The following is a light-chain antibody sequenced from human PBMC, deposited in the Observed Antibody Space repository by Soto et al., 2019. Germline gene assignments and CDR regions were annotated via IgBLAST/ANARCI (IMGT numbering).Light chain of an antibody. CDR1: QSVSSNS. CDR3: QQYGDPPRT. J-gene: IGKJ1*01. CDR2: GVS. V-gene: IGKV3-20*01. Sequence: EIVLTQSPGTLSLSPGERAIVSCRASQSVSSNSLAWYQQKPGQVPRLLMYGVSTRATGIPDRFRGSGSGTDFSLTISRLEPEDFAVYYCQQYGDPPRTFGQGTRVEVK.